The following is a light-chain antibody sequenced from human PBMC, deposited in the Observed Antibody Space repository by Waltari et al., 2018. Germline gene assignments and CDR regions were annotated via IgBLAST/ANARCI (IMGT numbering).Light chain of an antibody. J-gene: IGLJ3*02. CDR1: PPNIGKNF. Sequence: QSVLTQPPSVSAAPGQKVTISCSGSPPNIGKNFVSWYQQFPGSAPKLLIYENYNRPSDIPDRFPGSKSGTSATLDITGLQTGDEADYYCGTWDSSLNIEVFGGGTKLTVL. CDR2: ENY. CDR3: GTWDSSLNIEV. V-gene: IGLV1-51*02.